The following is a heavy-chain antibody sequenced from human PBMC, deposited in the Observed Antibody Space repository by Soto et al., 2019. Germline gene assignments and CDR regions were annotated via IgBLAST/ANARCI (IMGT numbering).Heavy chain of an antibody. J-gene: IGHJ4*02. Sequence: QVQLVPSGAEVKKPGASVKVSCKASGYTFTSYGISWVRQAPGQGLEWMGWINVYNGNTNYAQKLQGRVTMTTDTSTSTAYLDLRSLRSDDTDVYFCARDTSRGEYDYWGQGALVTVSS. D-gene: IGHD3-10*01. V-gene: IGHV1-18*01. CDR1: GYTFTSYG. CDR2: INVYNGNT. CDR3: ARDTSRGEYDY.